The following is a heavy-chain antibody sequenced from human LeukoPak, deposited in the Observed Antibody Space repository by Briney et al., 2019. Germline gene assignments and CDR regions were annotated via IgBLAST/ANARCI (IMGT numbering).Heavy chain of an antibody. CDR1: GCSISSYY. CDR2: IYYSGGT. J-gene: IGHJ4*02. D-gene: IGHD2-2*01. CDR3: ARGTKGPSSTSSGYYFDY. Sequence: KTSETLCLSCTASGCSISSYYWSWIRQPPGKGLEWIGYIYYSGGTNYNPSLKSRVTISVDTSKTQFSLKLSSVTAADTAVYYCARGTKGPSSTSSGYYFDYWGQGTLVTVSS. V-gene: IGHV4-59*01.